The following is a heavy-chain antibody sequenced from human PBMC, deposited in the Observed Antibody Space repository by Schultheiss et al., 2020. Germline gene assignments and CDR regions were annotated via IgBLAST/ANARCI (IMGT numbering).Heavy chain of an antibody. J-gene: IGHJ1*01. CDR2: IYTSGST. CDR1: GGSIRTYY. V-gene: IGHV4-4*08. CDR3: ARDGTEAGTSDFQH. Sequence: GSLILSCTVSGGSIRTYYWSWIRQPPGKGLEWIGRIYTSGSTNYNPSLKSRVTISVDTSKNQFSLKLSSVTAADTAVYYCARDGTEAGTSDFQHWGQGTLVTVSS. D-gene: IGHD6-13*01.